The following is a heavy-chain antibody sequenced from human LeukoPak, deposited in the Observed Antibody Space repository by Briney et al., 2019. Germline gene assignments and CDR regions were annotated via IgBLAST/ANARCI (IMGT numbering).Heavy chain of an antibody. CDR3: ARADLGSGWYYPFGY. D-gene: IGHD6-19*01. Sequence: GGSLRLSCAASGFTFSSYGMHWVRQAPGKGLEGVAVIWYDGSNKYYADSVKGRFTISRDNSKNTLYLQMNSLRAEDTAVYYCARADLGSGWYYPFGYWGQGTLVTVSS. V-gene: IGHV3-33*01. CDR1: GFTFSSYG. CDR2: IWYDGSNK. J-gene: IGHJ4*02.